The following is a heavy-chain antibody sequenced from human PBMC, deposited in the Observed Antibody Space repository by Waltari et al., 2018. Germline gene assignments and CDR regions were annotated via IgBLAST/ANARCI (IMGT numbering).Heavy chain of an antibody. CDR2: IKAGNGNT. V-gene: IGHV1-3*01. Sequence: QVQLVQSGAEVKKPGASVKVSCKAYGNTFTDSAMHWVRKAPGKRLEWMGWIKAGNGNTKYSQKFQGRVTITRDTSASTAYMELSSLRSEDTAVYYCAREYSSSRALREYYFDYWGQGTLVTVSS. J-gene: IGHJ4*02. CDR1: GNTFTDSA. CDR3: AREYSSSRALREYYFDY. D-gene: IGHD6-6*01.